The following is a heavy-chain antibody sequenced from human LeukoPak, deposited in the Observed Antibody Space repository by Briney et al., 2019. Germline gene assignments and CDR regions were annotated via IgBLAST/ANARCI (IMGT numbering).Heavy chain of an antibody. J-gene: IGHJ4*02. Sequence: GGSLRLSCVASGFTYSHNGMHWVRQAPGKGLEWVAFIQYDGNTIFYADSVKGRFTISRDNSKNTLYLQVNSLRAEDTAVYYCARVRGSGYAFDYWGQGTLVTVSS. CDR2: IQYDGNTI. D-gene: IGHD3-22*01. V-gene: IGHV3-30*02. CDR1: GFTYSHNG. CDR3: ARVRGSGYAFDY.